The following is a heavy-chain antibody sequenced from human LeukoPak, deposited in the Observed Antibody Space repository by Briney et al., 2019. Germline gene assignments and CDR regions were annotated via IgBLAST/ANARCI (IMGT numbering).Heavy chain of an antibody. Sequence: GGSLRLSCAASGFTFSSYWMHWVRQAPGKGLVWVSRINSDGSRYADYVKGRFTISRDNAKNTLYLQMNSLRAEDTAVYYCARDRGSYDAFDIWGQGTMVTVSS. V-gene: IGHV3-74*03. CDR2: INSDGS. CDR3: ARDRGSYDAFDI. D-gene: IGHD1-26*01. CDR1: GFTFSSYW. J-gene: IGHJ3*02.